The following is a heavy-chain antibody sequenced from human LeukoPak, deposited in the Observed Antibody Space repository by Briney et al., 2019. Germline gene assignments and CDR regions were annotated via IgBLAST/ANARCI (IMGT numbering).Heavy chain of an antibody. CDR1: GGSISSGSYY. CDR3: ARDSQWFGGDY. D-gene: IGHD3-10*01. CDR2: IYTSGST. V-gene: IGHV4-61*02. Sequence: PLGTLSLTCTVSGGSISSGSYYWSWIRQPAGKGLEWIGRIYTSGSTNYNPSLKSRVTISVDTSKNQFSLKLSSVTAADTAVYYCARDSQWFGGDYWGQGTLVTVSS. J-gene: IGHJ4*02.